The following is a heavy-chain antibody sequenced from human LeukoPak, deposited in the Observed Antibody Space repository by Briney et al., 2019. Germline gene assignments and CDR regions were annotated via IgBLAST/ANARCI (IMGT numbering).Heavy chain of an antibody. CDR3: AAVFYDSSFKDMDV. Sequence: ASVKVSCKASGYTFTGYYMHWVRQAPGQGLEWMGWINPNSGGTNYAQKFQGRVTMTRDTSISTAYMELSSLRSEDTAVYYCAAVFYDSSFKDMDVWGQGTTVTVSS. CDR1: GYTFTGYY. CDR2: INPNSGGT. V-gene: IGHV1-2*02. D-gene: IGHD3-22*01. J-gene: IGHJ6*02.